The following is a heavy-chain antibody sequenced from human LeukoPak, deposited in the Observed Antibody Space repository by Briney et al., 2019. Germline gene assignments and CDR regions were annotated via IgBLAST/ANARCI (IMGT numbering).Heavy chain of an antibody. Sequence: PSETLSLTCAVYGGSFSGYYWSWIRQPPGKGLEWIREINHSGSTNYNPSLKSRVTISVDTSKNQFSLELSSVTAADTAVYYCAVYTGVAFDYWGQGTLVTVSS. CDR3: AVYTGVAFDY. D-gene: IGHD3-3*01. CDR1: GGSFSGYY. J-gene: IGHJ4*02. V-gene: IGHV4-34*01. CDR2: INHSGST.